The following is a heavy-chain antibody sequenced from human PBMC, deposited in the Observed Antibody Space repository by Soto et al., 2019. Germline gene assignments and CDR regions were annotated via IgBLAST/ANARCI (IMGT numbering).Heavy chain of an antibody. CDR3: AKDHAPMVRGVIGPRRTYYFDY. CDR2: IYYSGST. D-gene: IGHD3-10*01. Sequence: TLSLTCTVSGGSVSSGSYYWSWIRQPPGKGLEWIGYIYYSGSTNYNPSLKSRVTISVDTSKNQFSLKLSSVTAADTAVYYCAKDHAPMVRGVIGPRRTYYFDYWGQGTLVTVSS. J-gene: IGHJ4*02. CDR1: GGSVSSGSYY. V-gene: IGHV4-61*01.